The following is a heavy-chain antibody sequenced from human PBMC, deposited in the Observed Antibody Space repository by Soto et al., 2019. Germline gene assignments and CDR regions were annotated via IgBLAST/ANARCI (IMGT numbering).Heavy chain of an antibody. V-gene: IGHV3-30*18. Sequence: PGGSLRLSCAASGFTFSSYGMHWVRQAPGKGLEWVAVISYDGSNKYYADSVKGRFTISRDNSKNTLYLQMNSLRAEDTAVYYCAKDRGFSRLQRHFDYWGQGTLVTVSS. CDR1: GFTFSSYG. J-gene: IGHJ4*02. CDR2: ISYDGSNK. CDR3: AKDRGFSRLQRHFDY. D-gene: IGHD6-25*01.